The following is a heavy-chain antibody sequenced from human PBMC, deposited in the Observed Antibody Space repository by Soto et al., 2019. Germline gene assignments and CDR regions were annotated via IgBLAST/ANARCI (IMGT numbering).Heavy chain of an antibody. Sequence: ASVKVSCKASGYPFISYAIHWVRQAPGQRLEWMGWINAGNGNTKYSQKFQGRVTITRDTSASTAYMELTGLRSEDTAVYYCARELQGLYXFDYWGQGTLVTVSS. CDR3: ARELQGLYXFDY. D-gene: IGHD2-15*01. CDR2: INAGNGNT. V-gene: IGHV1-3*01. J-gene: IGHJ4*02. CDR1: GYPFISYA.